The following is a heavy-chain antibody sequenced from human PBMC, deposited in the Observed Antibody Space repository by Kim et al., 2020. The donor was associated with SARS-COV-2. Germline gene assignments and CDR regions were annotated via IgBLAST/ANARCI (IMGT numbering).Heavy chain of an antibody. Sequence: SETLSLTCTVSGGSISSSNYYWGWIRQPPGKGLEWIGNIFYSGSTYYNPSLKSRVTISVDTSKNQLLLRLSSVTAADTAVYYCAGQEDRGWGVVLSTFD. V-gene: IGHV4-39*01. CDR3: AGQEDRGWGVVLSTFD. D-gene: IGHD3-10*01. J-gene: IGHJ4*01. CDR2: IFYSGST. CDR1: GGSISSSNYY.